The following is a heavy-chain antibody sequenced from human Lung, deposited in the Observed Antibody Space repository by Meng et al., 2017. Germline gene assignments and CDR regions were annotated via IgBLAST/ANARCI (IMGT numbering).Heavy chain of an antibody. J-gene: IGHJ2*01. V-gene: IGHV4-38-2*01. CDR1: GYSISSGYY. Sequence: SETLSLTCAVSGYSISSGYYWGWIRQPPGKGLEWIGSIYHSGSTYYNPSLKSRVTISVDTSKNQFSLKLSPVTAADTAVYYCARGSSGWTHAWYFDLWGRGTLVTVAS. D-gene: IGHD6-19*01. CDR2: IYHSGST. CDR3: ARGSSGWTHAWYFDL.